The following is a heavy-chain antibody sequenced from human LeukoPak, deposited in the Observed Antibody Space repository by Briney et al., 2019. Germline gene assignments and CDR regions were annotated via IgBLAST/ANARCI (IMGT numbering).Heavy chain of an antibody. J-gene: IGHJ6*03. CDR1: GGSFSGYY. Sequence: SETLSLTCAVYGGSFSGYYWSWIRQPPGKGLEWIGEINHSGSTNYNPSLKSRVTISVDTSKNQFSLKLSSVTAADTAVYYCARVVVPAANYYYYYYMDVWGKGTTDTVSS. D-gene: IGHD2-2*01. V-gene: IGHV4-34*01. CDR3: ARVVVPAANYYYYYYMDV. CDR2: INHSGST.